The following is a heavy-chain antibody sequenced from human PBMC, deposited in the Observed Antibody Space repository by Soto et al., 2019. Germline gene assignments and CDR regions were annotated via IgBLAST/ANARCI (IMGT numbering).Heavy chain of an antibody. CDR1: GFTFSSYG. CDR2: IWYDGSNK. D-gene: IGHD2-21*01. CDR3: AAAYGGNSIFDY. Sequence: PGGSLRLSCAASGFTFSSYGMHWVRQAPGKGLEWVAVIWYDGSNKYYVDSVKGRFTISRDNSKNTLYLQMNSLRAEDTAVYYCAAAYGGNSIFDYWGQGTLVTVSS. V-gene: IGHV3-33*01. J-gene: IGHJ4*02.